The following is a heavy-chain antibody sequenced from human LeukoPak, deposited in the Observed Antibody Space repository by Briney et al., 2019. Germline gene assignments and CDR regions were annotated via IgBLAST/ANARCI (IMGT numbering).Heavy chain of an antibody. CDR3: ARVPLSIAAAGQFDY. J-gene: IGHJ4*02. CDR2: IYDSGTT. Sequence: TSETLSLTCTVSGSSISNWYWSWIRQPPGKGLEWIGHIYDSGTTNYNPSLKTRVTISLDTSKNQVSLKLRSVTAADTAVYYCARVPLSIAAAGQFDYWGQGTLVTVSS. CDR1: GSSISNWY. V-gene: IGHV4-59*01. D-gene: IGHD6-13*01.